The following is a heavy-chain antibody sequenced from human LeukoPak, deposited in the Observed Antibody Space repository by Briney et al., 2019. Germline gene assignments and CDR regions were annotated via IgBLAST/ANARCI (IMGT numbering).Heavy chain of an antibody. V-gene: IGHV4-30-4*07. CDR2: IYYSGST. Sequence: SETLSLTCAVSGGSISSGGYSWSWIRQPPGKGLEWIGYIYYSGSTYYNPSLKSRVTISVDTSKNKFSLKLSSVTAADTAVYYCAGSIMITFGGVTLDYWGQGTLVTVSS. D-gene: IGHD3-16*01. J-gene: IGHJ4*02. CDR3: AGSIMITFGGVTLDY. CDR1: GGSISSGGYS.